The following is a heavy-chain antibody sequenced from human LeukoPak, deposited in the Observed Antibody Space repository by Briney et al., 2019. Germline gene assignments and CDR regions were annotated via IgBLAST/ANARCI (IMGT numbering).Heavy chain of an antibody. CDR3: ASRTKEGATDTGGVYYFDY. V-gene: IGHV4-34*01. J-gene: IGHJ4*02. Sequence: SETLSLTCAVYGGSFSGYYWSWIRQPPGKGLEWIGEINHSGSTNYNPSLKSRVTISVDTSKNQFSLKLSSVTAADTAVYYCASRTKEGATDTGGVYYFDYWGQGTLVTVPS. CDR1: GGSFSGYY. CDR2: INHSGST. D-gene: IGHD3-16*01.